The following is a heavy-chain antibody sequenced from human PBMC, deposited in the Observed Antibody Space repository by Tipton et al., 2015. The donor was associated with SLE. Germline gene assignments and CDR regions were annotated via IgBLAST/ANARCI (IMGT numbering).Heavy chain of an antibody. V-gene: IGHV4-39*01. CDR1: GGAITSGGFY. CDR3: ARFSIRDDWFDP. Sequence: TLSLTCTVSGGAITSGGFYWTWIRQPPGKGLEWIGSTYHSGNPYYNSSLKSRLTILVDTSKNRLSLELRSVTAADTAFYYCARFSIRDDWFDPWGQGMLVTVSS. J-gene: IGHJ5*02. D-gene: IGHD2-21*02. CDR2: TYHSGNP.